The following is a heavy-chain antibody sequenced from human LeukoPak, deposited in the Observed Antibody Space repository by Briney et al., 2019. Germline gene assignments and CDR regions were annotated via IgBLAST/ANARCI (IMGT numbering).Heavy chain of an antibody. Sequence: SETLSLTCTVSGGSISSGSYHWSWIRQPAGKGLEWIGRIYTSGSTNYNPSLKSRVTISVDTSKNQFSLKLSSVTAADTAVYYCARDISRYYYDSSGWFDYWGQGTLVTVSS. V-gene: IGHV4-61*02. CDR3: ARDISRYYYDSSGWFDY. J-gene: IGHJ4*02. D-gene: IGHD3-22*01. CDR2: IYTSGST. CDR1: GGSISSGSYH.